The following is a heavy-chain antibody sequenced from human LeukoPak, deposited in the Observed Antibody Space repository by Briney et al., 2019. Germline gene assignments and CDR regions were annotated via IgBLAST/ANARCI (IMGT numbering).Heavy chain of an antibody. J-gene: IGHJ5*02. D-gene: IGHD3-16*02. CDR2: IIPIFGTA. V-gene: IGHV1-69*13. CDR1: GGTFSSYA. Sequence: ASVKVSCKASGGTFSSYAISWVRQAPGQGLEWMGGIIPIFGTANYAQKFQGRVTITADESTSTAYMELSSLRSEDTAVYYCARDHYDYVWGSYRTESWFDPWGQGTLVTVSS. CDR3: ARDHYDYVWGSYRTESWFDP.